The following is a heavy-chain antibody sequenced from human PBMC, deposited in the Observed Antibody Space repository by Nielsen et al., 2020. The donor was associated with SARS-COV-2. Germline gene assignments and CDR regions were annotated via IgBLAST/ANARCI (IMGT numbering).Heavy chain of an antibody. Sequence: GASLKISCVASGFIFRDYWMTWVRQAPGKGLEWVSFIDSSRTYNYYADSVRGRFTVSSDNAKSSLYLQMNSLRVEDTAMYYCARDILLDFGGLEGLDYWGRGILVTVSS. CDR3: ARDILLDFGGLEGLDY. CDR1: GFIFRDYW. CDR2: IDSSRTYN. J-gene: IGHJ4*02. D-gene: IGHD3-10*01. V-gene: IGHV3-21*04.